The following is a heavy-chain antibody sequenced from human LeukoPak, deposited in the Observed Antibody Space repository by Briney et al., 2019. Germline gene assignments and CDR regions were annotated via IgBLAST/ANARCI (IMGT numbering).Heavy chain of an antibody. J-gene: IGHJ4*02. CDR2: IRSKTNNYAT. CDR1: GFTFSGSA. CDR3: TKGKWGYPFDY. V-gene: IGHV3-73*01. D-gene: IGHD1-26*01. Sequence: GGSPRLSCAASGFTFSGSAMHWVRQASGKGLEWVGRIRSKTNNYATAYAASVKGRFTISRDDSKNTAYLQMNSLKTDDTAVYFCTKGKWGYPFDYWGQGTLVTVSS.